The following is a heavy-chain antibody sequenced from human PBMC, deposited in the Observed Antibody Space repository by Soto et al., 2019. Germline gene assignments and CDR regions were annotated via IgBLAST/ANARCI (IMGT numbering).Heavy chain of an antibody. CDR2: VGGSGDST. J-gene: IGHJ4*02. D-gene: IGHD6-19*01. V-gene: IGHV3-23*01. CDR3: ARDAEGSSGWYFDS. Sequence: EVQLLESGGGSVQPGGSLRLSCAASGFTFRNYAMHWVRQAPGKGLEWVSAVGGSGDSTYYADSEKGRFTISRDNTRHTLFLLMICLRADDTAVYCCARDAEGSSGWYFDSWGQGALVTVSS. CDR1: GFTFRNYA.